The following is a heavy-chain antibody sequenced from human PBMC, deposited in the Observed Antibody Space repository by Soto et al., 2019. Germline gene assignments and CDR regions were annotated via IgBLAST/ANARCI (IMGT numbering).Heavy chain of an antibody. D-gene: IGHD5-18*01. CDR2: VYESGYT. V-gene: IGHV4-31*02. J-gene: IGHJ5*02. CDR3: VRALRNPAMVYTWFDH. CDR1: GGSVSTGAYY. Sequence: TLSVTWTGSGGSVSTGAYYWGWVRQRPGRGLEWIGYVYESGYTYYNMSLKSRLTISLDRSNNQFSLGLTSVTAADTAVYYCVRALRNPAMVYTWFDHWGQGTLVTVS.